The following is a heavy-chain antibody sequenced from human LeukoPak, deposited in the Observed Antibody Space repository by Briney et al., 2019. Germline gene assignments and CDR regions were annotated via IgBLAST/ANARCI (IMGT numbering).Heavy chain of an antibody. Sequence: SETLSLTCTVSGGSISSYYWSWIRQPAGKGLEWIGRIYTSGSTNYNPSLKSRVTMSVDTSKNQFSLKLSSVTAADTAVYYCAGQPLGGAGSFGWSTPGTCDPWGQGTLVSLSS. V-gene: IGHV4-4*07. CDR1: GGSISSYY. CDR3: AGQPLGGAGSFGWSTPGTCDP. CDR2: IYTSGST. J-gene: IGHJ5*02. D-gene: IGHD3-10*01.